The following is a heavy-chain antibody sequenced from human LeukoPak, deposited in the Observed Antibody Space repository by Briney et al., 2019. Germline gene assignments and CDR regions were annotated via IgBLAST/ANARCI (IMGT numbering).Heavy chain of an antibody. D-gene: IGHD3-3*01. V-gene: IGHV1-46*01. Sequence: ASVKVSCKASGYTFTSYYIHWVRQAPGQGLGWMGIINPSGGSTSYAQKFQGRVTMTRDTSTSTVYMELSSQRSEDTAVYYCARELRSGYYRWIDYWGQGTLVTVSS. J-gene: IGHJ4*02. CDR2: INPSGGST. CDR3: ARELRSGYYRWIDY. CDR1: GYTFTSYY.